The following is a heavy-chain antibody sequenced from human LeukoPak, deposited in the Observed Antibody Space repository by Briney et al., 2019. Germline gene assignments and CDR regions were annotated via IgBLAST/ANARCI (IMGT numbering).Heavy chain of an antibody. CDR1: GFTFSSYS. J-gene: IGHJ4*02. CDR2: ISGSSSTI. Sequence: GSLRLSCAASGFTFSSYSMNWVRQAPGKGLEWVSYISGSSSTIYYADSVKGRFTISRDNAKNSLYLQMNSLRAEDTAVYYCARGGSGYYYWGQGTLVTVSS. D-gene: IGHD5-18*01. V-gene: IGHV3-48*01. CDR3: ARGGSGYYY.